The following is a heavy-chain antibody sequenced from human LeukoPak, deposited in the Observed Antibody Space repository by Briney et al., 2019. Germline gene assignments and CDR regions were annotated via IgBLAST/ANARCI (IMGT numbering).Heavy chain of an antibody. CDR2: IHYSGST. V-gene: IGHV4-59*01. J-gene: IGHJ4*02. D-gene: IGHD2-2*01. CDR1: GGSISSYY. CDR3: ARDRPISGAVPAASRYYFDY. Sequence: PSETLSLTCTVSGGSISSYYWSWIRQPPGKGLEWIGYIHYSGSTNYNPSLKSRVTISVDTSKNQFSLKLSSVTAADTAVYYCARDRPISGAVPAASRYYFDYWGQGTLVTVSS.